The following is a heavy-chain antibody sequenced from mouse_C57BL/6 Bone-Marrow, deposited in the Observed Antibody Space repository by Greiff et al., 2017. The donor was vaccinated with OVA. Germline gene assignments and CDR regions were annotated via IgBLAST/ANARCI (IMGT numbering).Heavy chain of an antibody. D-gene: IGHD1-1*01. CDR1: GFNIKDYY. V-gene: IGHV14-2*01. J-gene: IGHJ1*03. CDR2: IDPEDGET. CDR3: VRGDYYYGSSYWYFDV. Sequence: EVKLMESGAELVKPGASVKLSCTASGFNIKDYYMHWVKQRTEQGLEWIGRIDPEDGETKYAPKFQGKATITADTSSNTAYLQLSSLTSEDTAVYYCVRGDYYYGSSYWYFDVWGTGTTVTVSS.